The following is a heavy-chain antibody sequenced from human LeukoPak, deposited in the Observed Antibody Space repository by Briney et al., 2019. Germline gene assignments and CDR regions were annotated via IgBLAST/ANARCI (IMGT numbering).Heavy chain of an antibody. CDR3: ARDRGGSYSAIDY. Sequence: GGSLRLSCAASGFTFSSYSMNWVRQAPGRGLEWVSFISSSSSTIYYADSVKGRFTISRDNAKNSLYLQMNSLRAEDTAVYYCARDRGGSYSAIDYWGQGTLVTVSS. CDR2: ISSSSSTI. CDR1: GFTFSSYS. D-gene: IGHD1-26*01. V-gene: IGHV3-48*04. J-gene: IGHJ4*02.